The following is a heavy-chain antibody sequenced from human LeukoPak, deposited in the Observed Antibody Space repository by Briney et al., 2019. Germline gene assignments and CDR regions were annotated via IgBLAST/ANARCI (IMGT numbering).Heavy chain of an antibody. J-gene: IGHJ4*02. V-gene: IGHV4-39*01. D-gene: IGHD3-22*01. CDR1: GGSISSSSSY. Sequence: PSETLSLTCTVSGGSISSSSSYWGWIRQPPGKGLEWIGSIYYSGSTYYNPSLKSRVTISVDTSKNQFSLKLSSVTAADTAVYYCARQTVLYYYDSSGWGQGTLVTVSS. CDR2: IYYSGST. CDR3: ARQTVLYYYDSSG.